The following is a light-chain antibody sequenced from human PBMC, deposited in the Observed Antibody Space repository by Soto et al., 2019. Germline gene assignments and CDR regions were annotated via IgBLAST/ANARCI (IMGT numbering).Light chain of an antibody. J-gene: IGKJ5*01. CDR2: GAS. CDR1: QCVSNY. V-gene: IGKV1-17*03. CDR3: LQHNSYPPT. Sequence: DIQMTQSPSAMSPSVGDTFTITCRSRQCVSNYLAWFQQKPGEVPKRLIYGASSLQSGVPSRFSGTGSGTEFTLTISSLQPEDFATYYCLQHNSYPPTFGQGTRLEIK.